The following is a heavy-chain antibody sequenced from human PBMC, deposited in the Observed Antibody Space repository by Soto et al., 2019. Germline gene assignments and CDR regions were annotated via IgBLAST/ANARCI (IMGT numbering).Heavy chain of an antibody. CDR3: ASTFTYYDFWSGLEGFDP. V-gene: IGHV3-23*01. CDR2: ISGSGGST. D-gene: IGHD3-3*01. Sequence: EVQLLESGGGLVQPGGSLRLSCVASGFTFSSYAMSWVRQAPGKGLEWVSAISGSGGSTYYADSVKGRFTISRDNSKNTLYLQMNSLRAEDTAVYYCASTFTYYDFWSGLEGFDPWGQGTLVTVSS. CDR1: GFTFSSYA. J-gene: IGHJ5*02.